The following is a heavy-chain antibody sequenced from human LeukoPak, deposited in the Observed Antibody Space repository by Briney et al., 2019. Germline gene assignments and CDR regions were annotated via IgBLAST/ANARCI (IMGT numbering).Heavy chain of an antibody. Sequence: GGSLRLSCAASGFPFNDYYMTWIRQAPGKGLEWVSHISSSGSTIYYADSVKGRFIISRDNAKNSLYLQMYSLRAEDTGVYYCARAHSGINTGYFDYWGQGTLVTVSS. CDR3: ARAHSGINTGYFDY. V-gene: IGHV3-11*04. CDR1: GFPFNDYY. D-gene: IGHD1-26*01. J-gene: IGHJ4*02. CDR2: ISSSGSTI.